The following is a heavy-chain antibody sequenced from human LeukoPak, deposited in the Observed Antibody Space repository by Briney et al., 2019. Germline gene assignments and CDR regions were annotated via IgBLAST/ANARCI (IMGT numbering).Heavy chain of an antibody. Sequence: SVKVSCTTSGGTFSSSAITWVRQAPGQGLEWMGRISPVLNITRYTQKFQGRVTITADTSTSTVYMELSSLRSAEPAVYYCARDQGLTAPPPYGLDVWGQGTTVIVSS. CDR3: ARDQGLTAPPPYGLDV. J-gene: IGHJ6*02. CDR2: ISPVLNIT. D-gene: IGHD5-18*01. V-gene: IGHV1-69*04. CDR1: GGTFSSSA.